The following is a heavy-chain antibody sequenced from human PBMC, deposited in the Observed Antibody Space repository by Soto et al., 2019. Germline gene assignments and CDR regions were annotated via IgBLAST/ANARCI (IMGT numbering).Heavy chain of an antibody. Sequence: QVQLVQSGAEVKKPGSSVKVSCKASGGTFSSYAISWVRQAPGQGLEWMGGIIPIFGTANYAQKFQGRVTINAAESTSTAYMELSSLRAEDTAVYYCARDAQEVAGTFRYFQHWGQGTLVSVSS. CDR3: ARDAQEVAGTFRYFQH. V-gene: IGHV1-69*12. D-gene: IGHD6-19*01. CDR2: IIPIFGTA. CDR1: GGTFSSYA. J-gene: IGHJ1*01.